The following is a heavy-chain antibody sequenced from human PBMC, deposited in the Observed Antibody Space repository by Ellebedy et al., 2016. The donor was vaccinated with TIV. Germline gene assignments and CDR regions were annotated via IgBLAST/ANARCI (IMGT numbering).Heavy chain of an antibody. Sequence: GGSLRLSXGASGFIFNNYWMTWVRQVPGKGLEWVANINGDGSDKYYVDSVKGRFTTSRDNAKNSLYLQMNSLRAEDTAVYYCARDVAGFDHWGQGNLVTVSS. CDR2: INGDGSDK. V-gene: IGHV3-7*01. J-gene: IGHJ4*02. CDR1: GFIFNNYW. D-gene: IGHD2-15*01. CDR3: ARDVAGFDH.